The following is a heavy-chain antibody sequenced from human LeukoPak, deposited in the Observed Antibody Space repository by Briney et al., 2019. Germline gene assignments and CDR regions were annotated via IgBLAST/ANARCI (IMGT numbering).Heavy chain of an antibody. J-gene: IGHJ4*02. CDR3: ARDRDGAQGGY. V-gene: IGHV1-2*02. CDR2: INPNSGGT. D-gene: IGHD4-17*01. Sequence: ASVKVSCKASGYTFTTYGISWVRQAPGQGLEWMGWINPNSGGTNYAQKFQGRVTMTRDTSISTAYMELSRLTSDDTAVYYCARDRDGAQGGYWGQGTLVTVSS. CDR1: GYTFTTYG.